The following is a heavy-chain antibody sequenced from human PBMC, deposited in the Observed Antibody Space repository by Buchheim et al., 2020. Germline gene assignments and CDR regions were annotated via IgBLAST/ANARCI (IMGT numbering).Heavy chain of an antibody. D-gene: IGHD5-12*01. J-gene: IGHJ4*02. Sequence: QVQLQESGPGLVKPSETLSLTCTVSGGSISSYYWSWIRQPPGKGLEWIGYIYYSGSTNYNPSLKSRVTISVDTSKNQFSLKLSSVTAADTAVYYCARDRATEGVFDYWGQGTL. V-gene: IGHV4-59*01. CDR1: GGSISSYY. CDR2: IYYSGST. CDR3: ARDRATEGVFDY.